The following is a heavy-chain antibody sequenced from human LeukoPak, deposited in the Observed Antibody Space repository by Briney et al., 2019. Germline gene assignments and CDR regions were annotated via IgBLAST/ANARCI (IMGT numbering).Heavy chain of an antibody. CDR1: GFAFSSYE. J-gene: IGHJ4*02. Sequence: PGGSLRLSCAASGFAFSSYEMNWVRQAPGKGLEWVSYISSSGSTIYYADSVKGRFTISRDNAKNSLYLQMNSLRAEDTAVYYCVSGYYDSSGYSQFDYWGQGTLVTVSS. D-gene: IGHD3-22*01. V-gene: IGHV3-48*03. CDR2: ISSSGSTI. CDR3: VSGYYDSSGYSQFDY.